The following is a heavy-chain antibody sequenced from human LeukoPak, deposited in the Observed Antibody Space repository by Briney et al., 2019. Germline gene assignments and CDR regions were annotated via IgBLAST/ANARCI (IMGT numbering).Heavy chain of an antibody. Sequence: GGSLRLSRASSGFTFSSYVMNWVRQATGKGLEWVSAIGTAGDKYYPGCVMGRFTISRENAKNSSYLQMNSLRAGDTAVYYCARDPGYGGNSWGPGAFDIWGQGTMVTVSS. J-gene: IGHJ3*02. D-gene: IGHD4-23*01. CDR1: GFTFSSYV. CDR3: ARDPGYGGNSWGPGAFDI. V-gene: IGHV3-13*04. CDR2: IGTAGDK.